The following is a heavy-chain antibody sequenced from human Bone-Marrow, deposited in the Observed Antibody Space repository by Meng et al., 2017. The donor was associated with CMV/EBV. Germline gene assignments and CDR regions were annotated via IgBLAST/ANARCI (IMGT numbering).Heavy chain of an antibody. D-gene: IGHD3-10*02. CDR2: ISGYNGNT. Sequence: ASVKVSCKASGYTFTSYGISWVRQAPGQGLEWMGWISGYNGNTNYSQKFQDRVTMTTDTSSTKAYMDLRSLRSDDTAGYYCARGTMRTLYYVDYWGQGTLVTVSS. V-gene: IGHV1-18*01. J-gene: IGHJ4*02. CDR1: GYTFTSYG. CDR3: ARGTMRTLYYVDY.